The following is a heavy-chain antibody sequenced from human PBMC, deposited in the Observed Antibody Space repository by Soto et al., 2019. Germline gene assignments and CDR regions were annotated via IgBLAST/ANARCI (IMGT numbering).Heavy chain of an antibody. D-gene: IGHD4-17*01. Sequence: VSVKVSCKASGYTFTIYGISWVRQAPGQGLEWMGWISAYNGNTNYAQKLQGRVTMTTDTSTSTAYMELRSLRSDDTAVYYCARGSSYGDYLFYYGMDVWGQGTTVTVSS. CDR1: GYTFTIYG. V-gene: IGHV1-18*01. CDR3: ARGSSYGDYLFYYGMDV. CDR2: ISAYNGNT. J-gene: IGHJ6*02.